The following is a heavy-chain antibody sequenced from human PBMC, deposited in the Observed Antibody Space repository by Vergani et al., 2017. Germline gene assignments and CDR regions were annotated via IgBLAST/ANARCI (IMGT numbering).Heavy chain of an antibody. J-gene: IGHJ4*02. Sequence: EVELVQSGPEMRKPGESLKISCKGSEYSFGHYSIGWVRQMPGKGLEWMGIIYPADSDTRYSPSFQGQVTISADKSISTAFLQWDSLKASDTALYYCARHTTYTDSWGQGTLVTVSS. V-gene: IGHV5-51*01. CDR3: ARHTTYTDS. CDR1: EYSFGHYS. D-gene: IGHD1-1*01. CDR2: IYPADSDT.